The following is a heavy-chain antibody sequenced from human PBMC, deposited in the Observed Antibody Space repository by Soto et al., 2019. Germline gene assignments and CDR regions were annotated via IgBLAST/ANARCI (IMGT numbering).Heavy chain of an antibody. Sequence: QVQLVQSGAEVKKPGASVKVSCKASGYTFTSYGISWVRQAPGQGLEWMGWISAYNGNTNYAQKLQGRVTMTTDTATSTAYMERRSLRSYDTAVYYCARVGGFGVVIWGENWFDPCGQGALVTVSS. CDR2: ISAYNGNT. CDR3: ARVGGFGVVIWGENWFDP. D-gene: IGHD3-3*01. V-gene: IGHV1-18*01. J-gene: IGHJ5*02. CDR1: GYTFTSYG.